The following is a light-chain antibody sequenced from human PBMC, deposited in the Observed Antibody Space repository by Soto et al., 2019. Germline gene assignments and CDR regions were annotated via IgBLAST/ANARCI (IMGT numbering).Light chain of an antibody. V-gene: IGKV3-15*01. CDR1: ESVSNN. CDR3: QQYNNWPSMT. J-gene: IGKJ5*01. CDR2: AAS. Sequence: DIVMTQSPATLSVSPGERATLSCRASESVSNNLAWYQQKPGQAPRLLFYAASTRATGVPARFSGSGSGTDLTLSISTLQSEDFAVYYCQQYNNWPSMTFGQGTRLEIK.